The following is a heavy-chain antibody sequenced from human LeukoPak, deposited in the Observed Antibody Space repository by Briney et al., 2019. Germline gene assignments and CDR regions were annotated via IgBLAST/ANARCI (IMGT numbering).Heavy chain of an antibody. CDR1: GFTFSSYW. J-gene: IGHJ4*02. CDR3: ARGLDYYDSSGPLDY. D-gene: IGHD3-22*01. V-gene: IGHV3-7*03. CDR2: INKDGGEK. Sequence: GGSLRLSCAAFGFTFSSYWMSWVRQAPGKGLEWVANINKDGGEKYYVDSVKGRFTISRDNAKNSLYLQMDSLRAEDTAVYYCARGLDYYDSSGPLDYWGQGTLVTVSS.